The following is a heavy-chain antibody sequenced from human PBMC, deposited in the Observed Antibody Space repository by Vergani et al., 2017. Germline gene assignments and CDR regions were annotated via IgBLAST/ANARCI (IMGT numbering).Heavy chain of an antibody. CDR2: ISGSGGST. CDR3: AKGDYSNLQRRGYYHYGMDV. J-gene: IGHJ6*02. D-gene: IGHD4-11*01. CDR1: GFTFSSYA. Sequence: EVQLLESGGGLVQPGGSLRLSCAASGFTFSSYAMSWVRQAPGKGLEWVSAISGSGGSTYYADSVKGRFTISRDNSKNTLYLQMNSLRAEDTAVYYWAKGDYSNLQRRGYYHYGMDVWGQGTTVTVSS. V-gene: IGHV3-23*01.